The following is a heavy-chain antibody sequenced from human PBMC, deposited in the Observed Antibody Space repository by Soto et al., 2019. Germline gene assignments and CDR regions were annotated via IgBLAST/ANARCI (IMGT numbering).Heavy chain of an antibody. Sequence: QVQLVESGGGLVKPGGSLRLSCAASGFTFSDYYMSWIRQAPGKGLEWVSYISSSSSYTNYADSVKGRFTISRDNAKHSLYLQMNSLRAEDTAVYYCAREKRGSSWYVRWFDPWGQGTLVTVSS. CDR3: AREKRGSSWYVRWFDP. D-gene: IGHD6-13*01. J-gene: IGHJ5*02. CDR2: ISSSSSYT. CDR1: GFTFSDYY. V-gene: IGHV3-11*05.